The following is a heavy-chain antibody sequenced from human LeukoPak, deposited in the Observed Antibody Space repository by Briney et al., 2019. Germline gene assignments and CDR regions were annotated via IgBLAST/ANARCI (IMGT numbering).Heavy chain of an antibody. V-gene: IGHV1-69*01. Sequence: ASVKVSCKASGGTFSSYAISWVRQAPGQGLEWMGGIIPIFGTANYAQKFQGRVTITADESTSTAYMELSSLRSEDTAVYYCARVDDSSTRGAFDPWGQGTLVTVSS. J-gene: IGHJ5*02. CDR1: GGTFSSYA. D-gene: IGHD3-22*01. CDR3: ARVDDSSTRGAFDP. CDR2: IIPIFGTA.